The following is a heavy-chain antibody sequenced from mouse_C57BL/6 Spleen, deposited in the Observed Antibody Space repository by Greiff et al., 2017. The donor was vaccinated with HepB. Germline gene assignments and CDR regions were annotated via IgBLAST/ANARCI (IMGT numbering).Heavy chain of an antibody. CDR1: GYTFTSYW. V-gene: IGHV1-59*01. D-gene: IGHD2-4*01. J-gene: IGHJ2*01. Sequence: QVQLKQPGAELVRPGTSVKLSCKASGYTFTSYWMHWVKQRPGQGLEWIGVIDPSDSYTNYNQKFKGKATLTVDTSSSTAYMQLSSLTSEDSAVYYCARSKGLRRGDYWGQGTTLTVSS. CDR3: ARSKGLRRGDY. CDR2: IDPSDSYT.